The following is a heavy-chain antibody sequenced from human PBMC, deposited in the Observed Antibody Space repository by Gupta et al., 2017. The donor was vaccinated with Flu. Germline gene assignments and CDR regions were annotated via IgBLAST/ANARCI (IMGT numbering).Heavy chain of an antibody. Sequence: TFSDYYMTWIRQTPGKGLEWVAYITKVGRTIHYADSVKGRFTISRDNAKNSLYLQMSSLRVEDTAIYYWARDVGGYGTSFRGGFDYWGRGTLVTVSP. J-gene: IGHJ4*02. V-gene: IGHV3-11*01. CDR3: ARDVGGYGTSFRGGFDY. CDR1: TFSDYY. D-gene: IGHD3-16*01. CDR2: ITKVGRTI.